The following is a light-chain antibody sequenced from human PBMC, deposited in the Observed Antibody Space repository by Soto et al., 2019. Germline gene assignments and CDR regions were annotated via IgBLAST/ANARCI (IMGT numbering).Light chain of an antibody. CDR1: SSNIGAGYD. J-gene: IGLJ1*01. CDR3: LSYDRSLSSSYV. V-gene: IGLV1-40*01. Sequence: QSVLTQPPSVSGAPGQRVTISFTGSSSNIGAGYDVHWYQRLPGTAPKVLIYNNNNRPSGVPDRFSGSKSGTSASLAITGLQAEDEADYYWLSYDRSLSSSYVCVTGNKLTVL. CDR2: NNN.